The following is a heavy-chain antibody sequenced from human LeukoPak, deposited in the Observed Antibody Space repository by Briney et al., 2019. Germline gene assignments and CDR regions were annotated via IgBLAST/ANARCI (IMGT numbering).Heavy chain of an antibody. J-gene: IGHJ4*02. V-gene: IGHV1-2*02. Sequence: ASVKVSCKASGYTFTGYYTHGVPQAPGQGLEWMGWINLNIGGTNDAQKFQGRVTMTRDTSISTAYMELSRLRSDDTAVYYCARVPGDYYDSSGYYYFDYWGQGTLVTVSS. D-gene: IGHD3-22*01. CDR2: INLNIGGT. CDR1: GYTFTGYY. CDR3: ARVPGDYYDSSGYYYFDY.